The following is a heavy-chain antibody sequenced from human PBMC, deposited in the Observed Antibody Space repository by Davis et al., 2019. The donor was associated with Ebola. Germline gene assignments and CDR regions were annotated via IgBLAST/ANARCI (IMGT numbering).Heavy chain of an antibody. CDR1: GGSFNGYY. CDR2: INHSGST. CDR3: ARGGTYRPYYFDY. Sequence: PSETLSLTCAVYGGSFNGYYWSWIRQPPGKGLEWIGEINHSGSTNYNPSLKSRVTISVDTSNNQFSLRVSSVTAADTAVYYCARGGTYRPYYFDYWGQGILVTVSS. D-gene: IGHD3-16*02. J-gene: IGHJ4*02. V-gene: IGHV4-34*01.